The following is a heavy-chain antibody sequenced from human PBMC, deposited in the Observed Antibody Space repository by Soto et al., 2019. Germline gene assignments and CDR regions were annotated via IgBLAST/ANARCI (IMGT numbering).Heavy chain of an antibody. CDR3: ARDLRGSPDY. V-gene: IGHV3-74*03. D-gene: IGHD1-26*01. Sequence: GGSLRLSCTASGFTFSTYWMNWFRQAPGKGLDWVSLINPDGSTTTYAESVKGRFTIFRDNAKNTVYPQMTSLRVEDTAVYYCARDLRGSPDYWGQGTLVTVSS. CDR1: GFTFSTYW. CDR2: INPDGSTT. J-gene: IGHJ4*02.